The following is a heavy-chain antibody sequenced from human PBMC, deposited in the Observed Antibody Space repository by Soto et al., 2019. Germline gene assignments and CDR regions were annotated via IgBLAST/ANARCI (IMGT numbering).Heavy chain of an antibody. CDR3: ARSGFSGGSYGDYYYGMDV. CDR1: GYTFTSYA. CDR2: INAGNGNT. J-gene: IGHJ6*02. V-gene: IGHV1-3*01. Sequence: ASVKVSCKASGYTFTSYAMNWVRQAPGQRLEWMGWINAGNGNTKYSQKFQGRVTITRDTSASTAYMELSSLRSEDTAVYYCARSGFSGGSYGDYYYGMDVWGQGTTVTVSS. D-gene: IGHD1-26*01.